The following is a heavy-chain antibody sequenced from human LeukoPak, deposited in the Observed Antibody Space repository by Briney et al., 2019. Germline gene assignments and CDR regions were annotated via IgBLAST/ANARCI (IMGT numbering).Heavy chain of an antibody. D-gene: IGHD1-26*01. CDR2: IYYSGST. CDR3: ARLGGGSSYPL. CDR1: GGSISSSSYY. Sequence: SETLSLTCTVSGGSISSSSYYWGWIRQPPGKGLEWIGSIYYSGSTYYNPSVKSQVPISVDTSKNQFSLKLSSVTAADTAVYYCARLGGGSSYPLWGQGTLVTVSS. V-gene: IGHV4-39*01. J-gene: IGHJ4*02.